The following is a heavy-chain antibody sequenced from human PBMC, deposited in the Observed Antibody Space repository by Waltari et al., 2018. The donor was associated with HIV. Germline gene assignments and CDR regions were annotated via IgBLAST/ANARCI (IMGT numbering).Heavy chain of an antibody. CDR3: ARAGSVFGTSPYGMDV. CDR2: IYYSGST. V-gene: IGHV4-30-4*01. D-gene: IGHD2-2*01. CDR1: GRSVRRGHSY. J-gene: IGHJ6*02. Sequence: QVSLQGSGPGLVKPLQTLSLPRPVSGRSVRRGHSYLSWIRQPPGKGLEWIGYIYYSGSTYYNPSLKSRVTISVDTSKNQFSLKLSSVSAADTAVYYCARAGSVFGTSPYGMDVWGQGTTVTVSS.